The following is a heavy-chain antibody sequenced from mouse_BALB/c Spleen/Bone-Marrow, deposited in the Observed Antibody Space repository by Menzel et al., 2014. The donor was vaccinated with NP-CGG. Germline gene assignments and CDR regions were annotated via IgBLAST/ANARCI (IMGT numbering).Heavy chain of an antibody. D-gene: IGHD1-1*01. CDR3: ARSLSVVTPMGY. CDR2: IYPGDGDS. CDR1: GYEFSDSW. V-gene: IGHV1-82*01. Sequence: ESGPELVRPGASVKISCKASGYEFSDSWMNWVKQRPGQGLEWIGRIYPGDGDSIYNGKLKGKATLTSDKFSSTAYMQLSSLTSVDSAVYFCARSLSVVTPMGYWGQGTSVTVSS. J-gene: IGHJ4*01.